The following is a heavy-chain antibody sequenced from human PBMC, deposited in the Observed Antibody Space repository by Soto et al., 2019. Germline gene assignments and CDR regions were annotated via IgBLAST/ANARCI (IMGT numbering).Heavy chain of an antibody. V-gene: IGHV3-72*01. Sequence: GGSLRLSCAASGFTFSDHYMDWVRQAPGKGLEWVGRIRKKANSYTTEDAASGKGRFTISPNDSADSLYLQMSSLKIEDTAMYYCTRVARTWDFDYWGQGAPITVSS. J-gene: IGHJ4*02. CDR3: TRVARTWDFDY. CDR2: IRKKANSYTT. CDR1: GFTFSDHY. D-gene: IGHD7-27*01.